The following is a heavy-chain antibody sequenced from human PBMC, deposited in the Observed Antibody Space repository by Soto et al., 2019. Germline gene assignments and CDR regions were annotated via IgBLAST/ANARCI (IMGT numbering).Heavy chain of an antibody. CDR1: GYTFTSYY. CDR2: INPSGGST. V-gene: IGHV1-46*01. J-gene: IGHJ6*02. Sequence: ASVKVSCKASGYTFTSYYMHWVRQAPGQGLEWMGIINPSGGSTSYAQKFQGRVTMTRDTSTSTVYMELSSLRSEDTAVYYCAKGGGSGSYYNRPFYYGMDVWGQGTTVTVSS. D-gene: IGHD3-10*01. CDR3: AKGGGSGSYYNRPFYYGMDV.